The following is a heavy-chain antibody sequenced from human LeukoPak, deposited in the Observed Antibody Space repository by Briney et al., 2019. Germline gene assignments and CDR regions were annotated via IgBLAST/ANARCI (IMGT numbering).Heavy chain of an antibody. CDR2: ISGSGGST. J-gene: IGHJ4*02. V-gene: IGHV3-23*01. CDR1: GFTFSSYA. Sequence: GGSLRLSCAASGFTFSSYAMSWVRQAPGKGLEWVSAISGSGGSTYCADSVKGRFTISRDNSKNTLYLQMNSLRAEDTAVYYCAKSSSSWYRFDYWGQGTLVTVSS. CDR3: AKSSSSWYRFDY. D-gene: IGHD6-13*01.